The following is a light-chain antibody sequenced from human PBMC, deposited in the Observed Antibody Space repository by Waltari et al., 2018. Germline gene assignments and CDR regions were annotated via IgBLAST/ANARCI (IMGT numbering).Light chain of an antibody. V-gene: IGLV1-44*01. CDR2: YGN. J-gene: IGLJ2*01. Sequence: QSALTQPPSISGTPGQTVTISCSWGTSNVGTNPVNWYQQVPGTTPNLLIFYGNQRPSGGPDRFSGSESDTSASLAISGRQSQDEADYYCATWDDSVTGHWVFGGGTKVTVL. CDR1: TSNVGTNP. CDR3: ATWDDSVTGHWV.